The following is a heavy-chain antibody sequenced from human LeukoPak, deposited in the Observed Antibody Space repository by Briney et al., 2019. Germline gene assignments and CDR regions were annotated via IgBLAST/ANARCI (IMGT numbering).Heavy chain of an antibody. Sequence: GRSLRLSCAASGFTFSSYAMSWVRQAPGKGLEWVSSISSSSSYIYYADSVKGRFTISRDNAKNSLYLQMDSLRAEDTAVYYCARAVGDGYNSYFDYWGQGTLVTVSS. CDR2: ISSSSSYI. V-gene: IGHV3-21*01. D-gene: IGHD5-24*01. J-gene: IGHJ4*02. CDR3: ARAVGDGYNSYFDY. CDR1: GFTFSSYA.